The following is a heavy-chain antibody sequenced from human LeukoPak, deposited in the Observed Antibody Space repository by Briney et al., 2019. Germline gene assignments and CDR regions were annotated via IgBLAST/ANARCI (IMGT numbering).Heavy chain of an antibody. V-gene: IGHV3-43D*03. CDR1: GFTFDDCA. J-gene: IGHJ6*03. D-gene: IGHD3-22*01. Sequence: GGSLRLSCAASGFTFDDCAMHWVRQAPGKGLEWVSLISWDGGSTYYADSVKGRFTISRDNSKNSLYLQMNSLRAEDTALYYCAKDYDSSGLYYYMDVWGKGTTVTVSS. CDR3: AKDYDSSGLYYYMDV. CDR2: ISWDGGST.